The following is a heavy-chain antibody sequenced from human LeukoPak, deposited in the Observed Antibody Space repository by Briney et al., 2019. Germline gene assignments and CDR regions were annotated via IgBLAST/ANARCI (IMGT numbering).Heavy chain of an antibody. CDR3: ARPQTLHWGSDAATDV. Sequence: PSQTLSLTCTVSGGSISSGDYYWGWSRQPPGKGLEWIGSVYYGGSTYYNPSLRSRVTISVDTSKNQFSLKLSSVTAADTAVYYCARPQTLHWGSDAATDVWGQGITVTVSS. V-gene: IGHV4-39*01. CDR2: VYYGGST. D-gene: IGHD7-27*01. CDR1: GGSISSGDYY. J-gene: IGHJ6*02.